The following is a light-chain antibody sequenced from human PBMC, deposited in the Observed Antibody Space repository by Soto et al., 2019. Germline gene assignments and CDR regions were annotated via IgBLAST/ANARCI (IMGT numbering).Light chain of an antibody. J-gene: IGLJ2*01. Sequence: QSVLTQPPSVSGAPGQRVTISCTGNSSNIGAGYDVHWYQHLPGTAPKLLIYGNTNRPSGVPDRFSGSESGTSASLAITGLEAEDEADYYCQSYDSSLRGSVFGGGTKLTV. CDR2: GNT. CDR3: QSYDSSLRGSV. CDR1: SSNIGAGYD. V-gene: IGLV1-40*01.